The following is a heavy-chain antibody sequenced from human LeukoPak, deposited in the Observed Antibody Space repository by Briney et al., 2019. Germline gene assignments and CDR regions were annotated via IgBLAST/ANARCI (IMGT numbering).Heavy chain of an antibody. V-gene: IGHV3-48*01. Sequence: GGSLRLSCAASGFTFSSYSMNWVRQAPGKGLEWVSYISSSNSTIYYADSVKGRFTISRENAKNSLYLQMNSLRAEDTAVYYCATQPYYDFWSGYYIDYYYMDVWGKGTTVTVSS. CDR1: GFTFSSYS. D-gene: IGHD3-3*01. J-gene: IGHJ6*03. CDR3: ATQPYYDFWSGYYIDYYYMDV. CDR2: ISSSNSTI.